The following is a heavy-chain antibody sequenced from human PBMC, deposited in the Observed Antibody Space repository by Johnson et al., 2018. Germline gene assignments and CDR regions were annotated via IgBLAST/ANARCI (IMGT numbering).Heavy chain of an antibody. CDR2: VSYDGSNK. D-gene: IGHD3-10*01. Sequence: QVQLVQSGGGVGQPGRSLRLSCAASGFTFITYAMHWVRQAPGKGLEWVAVVSYDGSNKYYADSVKGRFTISRDNSKNTLYLQMNSRRAEDTAVYYCAKDDSNIMVRGSYMDVWGKGTTVTGSS. V-gene: IGHV3-30-3*01. CDR1: GFTFITYA. J-gene: IGHJ6*03. CDR3: AKDDSNIMVRGSYMDV.